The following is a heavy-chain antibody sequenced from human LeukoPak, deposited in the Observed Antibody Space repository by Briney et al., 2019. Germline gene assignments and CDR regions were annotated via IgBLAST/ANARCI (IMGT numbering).Heavy chain of an antibody. Sequence: SQTLSLTCTVSGGSISSGSYYWSWIRQPAGKGLGWIGRIYTSGSTNYNPSLKSRVTISVDTSKNQFSLKLSSVTAADTAVYYCARSSSWSLNWFDPWGQGTPVTVSS. J-gene: IGHJ5*02. D-gene: IGHD6-13*01. CDR2: IYTSGST. V-gene: IGHV4-61*02. CDR3: ARSSSWSLNWFDP. CDR1: GGSISSGSYY.